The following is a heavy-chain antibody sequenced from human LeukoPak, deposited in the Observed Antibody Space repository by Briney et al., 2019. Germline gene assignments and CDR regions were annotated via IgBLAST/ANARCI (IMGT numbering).Heavy chain of an antibody. CDR3: ARQQEVSGYFDY. D-gene: IGHD3-16*02. V-gene: IGHV1-2*02. Sequence: ASVKVSCKASGYRFTGCYMHWVRQAPGQGLEWMGWINPNSGVTNYAQNFQGRVSMTRDTSISTACMELSRLRSDDTAVYYCARQQEVSGYFDYWGQGTLVTVSS. J-gene: IGHJ4*02. CDR2: INPNSGVT. CDR1: GYRFTGCY.